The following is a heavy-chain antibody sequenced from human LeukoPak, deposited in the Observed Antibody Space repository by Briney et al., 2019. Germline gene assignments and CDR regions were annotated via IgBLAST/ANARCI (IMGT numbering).Heavy chain of an antibody. D-gene: IGHD1-26*01. J-gene: IGHJ6*02. CDR3: ARNLVGATPGGYYYYGMDV. Sequence: SGGSLRLSCAASGFTFSSYAMSWVRQAPGKGLEWVSAISGSGGSTYYADSVKGRFTISRDNSKNTLYLQMNSLRAEDTAVYYCARNLVGATPGGYYYYGMDVWGQGTTVTVSS. CDR1: GFTFSSYA. V-gene: IGHV3-23*01. CDR2: ISGSGGST.